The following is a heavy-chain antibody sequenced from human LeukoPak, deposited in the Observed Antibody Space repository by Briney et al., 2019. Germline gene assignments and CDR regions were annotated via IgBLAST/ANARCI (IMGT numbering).Heavy chain of an antibody. Sequence: ASVKVSCKASGGTFSSYAISWVRQAPGQGLEWMGGIIPIFGTANYAQKFQGRVTITADESTSTAYMELSSLRSEDTAVYYRARDRGGYDGAFDIWGQGTMVTVSS. CDR1: GGTFSSYA. CDR3: ARDRGGYDGAFDI. J-gene: IGHJ3*02. V-gene: IGHV1-69*13. CDR2: IIPIFGTA. D-gene: IGHD5-12*01.